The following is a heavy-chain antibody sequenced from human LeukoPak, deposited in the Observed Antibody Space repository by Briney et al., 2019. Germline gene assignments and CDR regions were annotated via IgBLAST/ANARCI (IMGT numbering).Heavy chain of an antibody. CDR3: AREGLRTERSDTDAFDI. CDR1: GFTFSTYT. Sequence: GGSLRLSCAASGFTFSTYTINWVRQAPGKGQEWVSSISSNGYYIYYAGSVRGRFTISRDNAKNSLYLQMNSLRAEDTALYYCAREGLRTERSDTDAFDIWGQGTMVTVSS. D-gene: IGHD3-3*01. CDR2: ISSNGYYI. J-gene: IGHJ3*02. V-gene: IGHV3-21*01.